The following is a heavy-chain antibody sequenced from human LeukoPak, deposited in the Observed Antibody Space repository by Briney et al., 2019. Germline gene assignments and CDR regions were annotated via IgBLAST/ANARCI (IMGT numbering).Heavy chain of an antibody. CDR3: AKDYAVGSIDY. J-gene: IGHJ4*02. CDR2: ISRSGEST. CDR1: GFTFSGFA. Sequence: GGSLRPSCAASGFTFSGFAMSWIRQAPGKGLEWVSSISRSGESTFYADSVRGRFTISRDNSKNTVSLQMESLRAEDTALYYCAKDYAVGSIDYWGQGTLVTVSS. V-gene: IGHV3-23*01. D-gene: IGHD3-16*01.